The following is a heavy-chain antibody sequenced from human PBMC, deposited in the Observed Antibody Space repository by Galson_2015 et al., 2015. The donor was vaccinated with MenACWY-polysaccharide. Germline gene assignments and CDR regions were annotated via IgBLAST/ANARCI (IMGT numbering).Heavy chain of an antibody. Sequence: SLRLSCAASGFTFSSYWMHWVRQAPGKGLVWVSRIDSDGSSTSYADSVKGRFTISRDNAKNTLYLQMNSLRAEDTAVYYCARAGWELLPNDYWGQGTLVTVSS. CDR3: ARAGWELLPNDY. V-gene: IGHV3-74*01. J-gene: IGHJ4*02. D-gene: IGHD1-26*01. CDR1: GFTFSSYW. CDR2: IDSDGSST.